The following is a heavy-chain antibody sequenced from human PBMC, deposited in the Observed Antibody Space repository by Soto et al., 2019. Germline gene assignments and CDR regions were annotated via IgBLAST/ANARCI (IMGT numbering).Heavy chain of an antibody. CDR2: ISAYNANA. Sequence: QIRLLQSGAEVKKPGASVKVTCKASGYTFRNFGISWVRQAPGQGLEWMGWISAYNANANYAQKFQGRLTMTADTSTSTAYMELRSLRSDDTAVYYCARENSYVACWGQGTLVTVSS. CDR3: ARENSYVAC. V-gene: IGHV1-18*01. J-gene: IGHJ4*02. CDR1: GYTFRNFG.